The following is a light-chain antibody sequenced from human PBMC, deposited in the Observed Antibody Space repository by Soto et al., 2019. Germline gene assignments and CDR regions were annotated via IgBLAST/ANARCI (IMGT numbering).Light chain of an antibody. J-gene: IGKJ5*01. Sequence: EIVLTQSPGTLSLSPGERDTISCRASQSVSSSYLAWYQQKPGQAPRLLIYGASSRATGIPDRFSGSGSGTDFTLTISRLEPEDFAVYYCQQYGSSLSITFGQGTRLEIK. CDR3: QQYGSSLSIT. CDR1: QSVSSSY. CDR2: GAS. V-gene: IGKV3-20*01.